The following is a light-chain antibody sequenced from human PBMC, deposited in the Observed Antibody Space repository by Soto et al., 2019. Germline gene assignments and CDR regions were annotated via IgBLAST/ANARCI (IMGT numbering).Light chain of an antibody. CDR3: KQFNKWPYT. CDR2: GAS. J-gene: IGKJ2*01. Sequence: EIVLTQSPDTLSLSPGERATLSCRASQSVSSDYLVWYQQKPGQAPRLLIFGASSRATGIPARFSGSGSGTEFTLIINSLQSEDFAIYSCKQFNKWPYTFGQGTKVDIK. CDR1: QSVSSD. V-gene: IGKV3-15*01.